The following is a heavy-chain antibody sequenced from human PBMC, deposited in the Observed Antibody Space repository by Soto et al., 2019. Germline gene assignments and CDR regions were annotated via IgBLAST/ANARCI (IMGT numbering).Heavy chain of an antibody. J-gene: IGHJ4*02. Sequence: EVRLVESGGGLVQPGGSLRLSCAAFGFTFSTYWMHWVRQAPGKGLVWVSRINGDGTTTQYADSVKGRFTISRDNAKNTLYLQMNTLRGDDTAMYYCASIPMVRGPSDYWGQGTLVTVSS. CDR1: GFTFSTYW. CDR2: INGDGTTT. D-gene: IGHD3-10*01. V-gene: IGHV3-74*02. CDR3: ASIPMVRGPSDY.